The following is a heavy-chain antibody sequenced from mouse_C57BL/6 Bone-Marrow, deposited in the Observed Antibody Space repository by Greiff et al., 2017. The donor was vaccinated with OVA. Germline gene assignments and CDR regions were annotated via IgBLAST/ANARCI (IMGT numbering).Heavy chain of an antibody. CDR3: ARKEFITTVVGYFDY. CDR1: GYTFTSYW. Sequence: QVQLQQPGAELVKPGASVTLSCKASGYTFTSYWMHWVKQRPGQGLEWIGMIHPNSGSTNYNEKFKSKATLTVDKSSSTAYMQLSSLTSDDSAVYYCARKEFITTVVGYFDYWGKGTTLTVSS. D-gene: IGHD1-1*01. J-gene: IGHJ2*01. V-gene: IGHV1-64*01. CDR2: IHPNSGST.